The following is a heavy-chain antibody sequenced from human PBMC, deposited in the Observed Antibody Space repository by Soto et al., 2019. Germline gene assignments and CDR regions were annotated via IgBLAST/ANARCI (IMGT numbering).Heavy chain of an antibody. J-gene: IGHJ6*02. Sequence: GESLKISCNGSGYSFTIYWIGWVRQMPGKGLEWMGIIYPGDSDTRYSPSFQGQVTISADKSISTAYLQWSSLKASDTAMYYCARGEGTLYCSGGSCYPRANYGMDVWGQGTTVTV. D-gene: IGHD2-15*01. CDR2: IYPGDSDT. V-gene: IGHV5-51*01. CDR1: GYSFTIYW. CDR3: ARGEGTLYCSGGSCYPRANYGMDV.